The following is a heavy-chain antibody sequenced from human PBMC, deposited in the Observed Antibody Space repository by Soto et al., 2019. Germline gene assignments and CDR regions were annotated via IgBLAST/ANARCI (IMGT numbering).Heavy chain of an antibody. V-gene: IGHV4-39*01. Sequence: HSESLYLTSTVSGISVSTSDYYWGWVRQPPGKGLDWIGNIYYSGSTFYNPSLRSRVTLSVDTSKNQFSLRLNSVTAADTAVYFCAGFVVPASRNSDFDYWGQGTLVTVSS. CDR1: GISVSTSDYY. J-gene: IGHJ4*02. CDR3: AGFVVPASRNSDFDY. D-gene: IGHD2-15*01. CDR2: IYYSGST.